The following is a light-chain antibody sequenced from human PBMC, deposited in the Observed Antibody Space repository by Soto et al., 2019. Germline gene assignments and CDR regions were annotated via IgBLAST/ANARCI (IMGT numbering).Light chain of an antibody. CDR3: QQYNDWPPLT. J-gene: IGKJ4*01. Sequence: EILMTQSPLTLSVSPGEGATLSCRASQNINSNLAWYQQRPGQAPRVLIYGASSRASGIPDRFSGSGSGTDFTLTITRLEPDDFAVYDCQQYNDWPPLTCGGGTRVESK. V-gene: IGKV3D-15*01. CDR1: QNINSN. CDR2: GAS.